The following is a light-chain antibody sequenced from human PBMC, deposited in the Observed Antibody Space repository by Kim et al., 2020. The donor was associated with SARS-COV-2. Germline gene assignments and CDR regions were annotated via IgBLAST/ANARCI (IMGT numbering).Light chain of an antibody. CDR3: SSYTSSSTLYV. Sequence: SITHSCTGTSSGVGGYNYVYWYQQHPGKATKLMIYDVSNRPSGVSNRFSGSKSGNTASLTISGLQAEDEADYYCSSYTSSSTLYVFGTGTKVTVL. V-gene: IGLV2-14*03. CDR2: DVS. CDR1: SSGVGGYNY. J-gene: IGLJ1*01.